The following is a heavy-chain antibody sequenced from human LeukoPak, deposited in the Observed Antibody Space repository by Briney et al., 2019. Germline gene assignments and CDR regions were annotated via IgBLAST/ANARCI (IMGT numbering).Heavy chain of an antibody. CDR1: GFIFSNYA. J-gene: IGHJ4*02. V-gene: IGHV3-23*01. CDR2: ISGGGGST. CDR3: ARGGRYCTTTNCYIGK. D-gene: IGHD2-2*02. Sequence: GGSLRLSCATSGFIFSNYAMNWVRQAPGKGLEWVSGISGGGGSTYYADSVKGRFTISRDNSENTLYLQMNSLRAEDTAIYHCARGGRYCTTTNCYIGKWGQGILVTVSS.